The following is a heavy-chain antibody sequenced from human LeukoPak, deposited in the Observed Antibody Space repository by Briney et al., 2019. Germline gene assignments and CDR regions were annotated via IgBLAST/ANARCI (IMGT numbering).Heavy chain of an antibody. V-gene: IGHV7-4-1*02. CDR2: INTNTGNP. Sequence: GASVKVSCKASGYTFTSYAMNWVRQAPGQGLEWMGWINTNTGNPTYAQGFTGRFVFSLDTSVSTAYLQISSLKAEDTAVYYCARDGWELSYYYYYGMDVWGQGTTVTVSS. J-gene: IGHJ6*02. D-gene: IGHD1-26*01. CDR1: GYTFTSYA. CDR3: ARDGWELSYYYYYGMDV.